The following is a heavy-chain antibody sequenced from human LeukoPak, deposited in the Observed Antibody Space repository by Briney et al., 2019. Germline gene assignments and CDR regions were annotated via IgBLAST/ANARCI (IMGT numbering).Heavy chain of an antibody. Sequence: PSETLSLTCTVSGGSIGTYYWSWVRQSPGTGLEWIGYIYVTGTRYNPYLQSRVTISVDRSRNQFFLKMTSVTAADTAVYYCARDITGTTPVYYMDVWGKGTTVTVSS. CDR2: IYVTGT. CDR3: ARDITGTTPVYYMDV. V-gene: IGHV4-4*09. CDR1: GGSIGTYY. J-gene: IGHJ6*03. D-gene: IGHD1-20*01.